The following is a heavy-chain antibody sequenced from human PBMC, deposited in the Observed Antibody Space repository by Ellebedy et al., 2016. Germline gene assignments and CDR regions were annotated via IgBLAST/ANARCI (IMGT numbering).Heavy chain of an antibody. Sequence: GSLRLXCTVSGGSISSSSYYWSWIRQPPGKGLEWIGYIYYSGSTNYNPSLKSRVTISVDTSNYQFSLKLSSVTAADTAIYYCARGEDSDWFDPWGQGTLVTVSS. D-gene: IGHD3-10*01. CDR1: GGSISSSSYY. V-gene: IGHV4-61*01. CDR3: ARGEDSDWFDP. CDR2: IYYSGST. J-gene: IGHJ5*02.